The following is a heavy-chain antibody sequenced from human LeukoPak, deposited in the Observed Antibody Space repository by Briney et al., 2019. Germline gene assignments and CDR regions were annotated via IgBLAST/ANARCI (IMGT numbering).Heavy chain of an antibody. J-gene: IGHJ4*02. CDR3: AKDRITGTPYYFDY. CDR2: ISGSGGST. V-gene: IGHV3-23*01. Sequence: EPGGSLRLSCAASGFTFRTYAMSWVRQAPGKGLEWVSGISGSGGSTYYADSVKGRFTISRDNSKNTLYMQIDSLRAEDTAVYYCAKDRITGTPYYFDYWGQGTLVTVSS. D-gene: IGHD1-20*01. CDR1: GFTFRTYA.